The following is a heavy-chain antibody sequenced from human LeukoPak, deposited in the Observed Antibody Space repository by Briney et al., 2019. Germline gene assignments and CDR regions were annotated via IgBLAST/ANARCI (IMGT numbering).Heavy chain of an antibody. Sequence: SESLSLTCTVSGGSISSYYWSWIRQPAAKGLEWIGRIYTSGSTNYNPSLKSRVTISVDTSKNQFSLKLSSVTAADTAVYYCARAVTPEDAFDIWGQGTMVTVSS. J-gene: IGHJ3*02. D-gene: IGHD1-14*01. CDR2: IYTSGST. CDR3: ARAVTPEDAFDI. V-gene: IGHV4-4*07. CDR1: GGSISSYY.